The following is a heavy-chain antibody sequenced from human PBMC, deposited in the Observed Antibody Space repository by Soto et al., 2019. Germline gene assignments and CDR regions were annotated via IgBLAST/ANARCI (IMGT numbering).Heavy chain of an antibody. V-gene: IGHV4-30-2*01. Sequence: QLQLQESGSGLVKPSQTLSLTCAVSGGSISSGGYSWSWIRQPPGKGLEWIGYIYHSGSTYYNPSLKGRVTISVDRSKNQFSLKLSSVTAADTAVYYCASYYGDYVMLDYWGQGTLVTVSS. CDR3: ASYYGDYVMLDY. J-gene: IGHJ4*02. CDR2: IYHSGST. D-gene: IGHD4-17*01. CDR1: GGSISSGGYS.